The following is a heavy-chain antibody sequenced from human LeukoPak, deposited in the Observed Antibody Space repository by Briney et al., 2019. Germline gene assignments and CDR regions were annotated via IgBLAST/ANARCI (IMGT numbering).Heavy chain of an antibody. CDR3: VRDGTYYYDSSGTEWDYYYGMDV. CDR2: ISAYNGNT. D-gene: IGHD3-22*01. Sequence: ASVKVSFKASGYTFTSYGISWVRQAPGQGLEWMGWISAYNGNTNYAQKLQGRVTMTTDTSTSTAYMELRSLRSDDTAVYYCVRDGTYYYDSSGTEWDYYYGMDVWGQGTTVTVSS. CDR1: GYTFTSYG. J-gene: IGHJ6*02. V-gene: IGHV1-18*01.